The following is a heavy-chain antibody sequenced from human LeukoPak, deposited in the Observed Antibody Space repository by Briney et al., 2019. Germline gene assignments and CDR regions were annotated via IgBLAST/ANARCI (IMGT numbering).Heavy chain of an antibody. Sequence: ASVKVSCKASGYTFTSYGISWVRQAPGQGLEWMGWISAYNGNTNYAQKLQGRVTMTTDTSTSTAYMELRSLRSDDTAVYYCARESCSGTSCYWLYYYYGMDVWGQGTTVTVSS. CDR1: GYTFTSYG. CDR3: ARESCSGTSCYWLYYYYGMDV. V-gene: IGHV1-18*01. D-gene: IGHD2-2*01. J-gene: IGHJ6*02. CDR2: ISAYNGNT.